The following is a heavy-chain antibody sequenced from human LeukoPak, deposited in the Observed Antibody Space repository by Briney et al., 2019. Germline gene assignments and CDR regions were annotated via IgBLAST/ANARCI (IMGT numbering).Heavy chain of an antibody. CDR1: GGSISSYY. CDR3: ARVLTTGITNYYYYMDV. Sequence: PSETLSLTCTVSGGSISSYYWSWIRQPPGKGLEWIGYIYYSGSTNYNPSLKSRVTISVDTSKSQLSLKLSSVTAADTAVYCCARVLTTGITNYYYYMDVWGKGTTVTVSS. CDR2: IYYSGST. D-gene: IGHD1-1*01. J-gene: IGHJ6*03. V-gene: IGHV4-59*01.